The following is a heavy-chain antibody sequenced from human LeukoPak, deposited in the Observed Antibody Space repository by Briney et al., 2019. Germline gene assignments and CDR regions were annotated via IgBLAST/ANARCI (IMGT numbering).Heavy chain of an antibody. CDR2: VDPSDSYT. CDR3: ARRVVLAAMFPWFDP. J-gene: IGHJ5*02. D-gene: IGHD2-2*01. Sequence: GGSLRISCKGSGYSFTSYWISWVRQMPGKGLEWMGRVDPSDSYTNYSPSFQGHVTISADKSISTAYLQWSSLKASDTAMYYCARRVVLAAMFPWFDPWGQGTLVTVSS. CDR1: GYSFTSYW. V-gene: IGHV5-10-1*01.